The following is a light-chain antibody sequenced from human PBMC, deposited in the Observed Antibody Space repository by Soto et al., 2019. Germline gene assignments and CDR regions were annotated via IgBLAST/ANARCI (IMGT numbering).Light chain of an antibody. J-gene: IGKJ3*01. Sequence: DIQMTQSPSTLSASVGDRVTITCRASQSIRSWLAWYQQKPGKAPKLLIYRASNLESGVPSRFTGSGSGTEFTLTISSLQPDDFATYYCQQYKSSILTFGPGTKVDIK. CDR2: RAS. CDR3: QQYKSSILT. V-gene: IGKV1-5*03. CDR1: QSIRSW.